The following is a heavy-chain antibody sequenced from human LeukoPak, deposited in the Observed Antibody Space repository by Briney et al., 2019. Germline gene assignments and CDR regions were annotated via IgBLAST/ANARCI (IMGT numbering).Heavy chain of an antibody. CDR1: GFTFSSYG. Sequence: GGSLRLSCAASGFTFSSYGMHWVRQAPGKGLEWVAVISYDGSNKYYADSVKGRFTISRDNSKNTLYLQMNSLRAEDTAVYYCARDKSSAGGTYYYYYMDVWGKGTTVTISS. D-gene: IGHD3-10*01. CDR3: ARDKSSAGGTYYYYYMDV. CDR2: ISYDGSNK. V-gene: IGHV3-30*03. J-gene: IGHJ6*03.